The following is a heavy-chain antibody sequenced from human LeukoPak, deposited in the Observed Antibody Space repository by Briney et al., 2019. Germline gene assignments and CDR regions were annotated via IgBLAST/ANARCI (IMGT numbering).Heavy chain of an antibody. Sequence: GGSLGLSCADSGFTFSSYAMSWVRQAPGKGLEWVSAISGSGGSTYYADSVKGRFTISRDNSKNTLYLQMNSLRAEDTAVYYCAKAAGPGRGNTNDYWGQGTLVTVSS. CDR3: AKAAGPGRGNTNDY. V-gene: IGHV3-23*01. J-gene: IGHJ4*02. D-gene: IGHD4-23*01. CDR1: GFTFSSYA. CDR2: ISGSGGST.